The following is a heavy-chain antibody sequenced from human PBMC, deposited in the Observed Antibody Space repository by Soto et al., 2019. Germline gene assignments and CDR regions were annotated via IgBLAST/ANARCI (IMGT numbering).Heavy chain of an antibody. CDR1: GGTFSSYA. CDR3: ARKSVGTSYYYYHYRISV. Sequence: ASVKVSCKASGGTFSSYAISWVRQAPGQGLEWMGGIIPIFGTANYAQKFQGRVTITADKSTSTAYMELSSLRSEDTAVYYCARKSVGTSYYYYHYRISVRGQRTTVIASA. V-gene: IGHV1-69*06. CDR2: IIPIFGTA. D-gene: IGHD1-26*01. J-gene: IGHJ6*01.